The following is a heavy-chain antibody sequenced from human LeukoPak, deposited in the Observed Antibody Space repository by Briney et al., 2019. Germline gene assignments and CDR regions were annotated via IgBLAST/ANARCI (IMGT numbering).Heavy chain of an antibody. Sequence: GGSLRLSCAASGFTFSSYGMHWVRQAPGKGLEWVAVIWYDGSNKYYADSVKGRFTISRDNSKNTLYLQMNSLRAEDTAVYYCARNTYSSGYYPFDYWGQGTLVTVSS. J-gene: IGHJ4*02. CDR1: GFTFSSYG. D-gene: IGHD3-22*01. V-gene: IGHV3-33*08. CDR2: IWYDGSNK. CDR3: ARNTYSSGYYPFDY.